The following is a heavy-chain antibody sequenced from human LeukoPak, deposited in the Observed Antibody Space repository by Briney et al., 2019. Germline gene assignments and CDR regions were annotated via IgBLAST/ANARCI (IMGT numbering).Heavy chain of an antibody. V-gene: IGHV4-34*01. Sequence: SGTLSLTCAVYGGSFSGYYWSWIRQPPGEGLEWIGEINHSGSTNYNPSLKSRVTISVDTSKNQFSLKLSSVTAADTAVYYCARGYSSSWYDLTYNWFDPWGQGTLVTVSS. D-gene: IGHD6-13*01. CDR3: ARGYSSSWYDLTYNWFDP. CDR2: INHSGST. J-gene: IGHJ5*02. CDR1: GGSFSGYY.